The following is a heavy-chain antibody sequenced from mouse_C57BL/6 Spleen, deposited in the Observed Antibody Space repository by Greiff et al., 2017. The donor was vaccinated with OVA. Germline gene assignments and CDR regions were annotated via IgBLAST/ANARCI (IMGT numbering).Heavy chain of an antibody. V-gene: IGHV1-81*01. J-gene: IGHJ4*01. D-gene: IGHD3-2*02. CDR2: IYPSSGNT. Sequence: VKLQESGAELARPGASVKLSCKASGYTFTSYGISWVKQRPGQGLEWIGEIYPSSGNTYYNEKFKGKATLTADTSSSTAYMELRSLTSEDSAVYLDARETAQVTRRARDYWGQGTSLTVSS. CDR1: GYTFTSYG. CDR3: ARETAQVTRRARDY.